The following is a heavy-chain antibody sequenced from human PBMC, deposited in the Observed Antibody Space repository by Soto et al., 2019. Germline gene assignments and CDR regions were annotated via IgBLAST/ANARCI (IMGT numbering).Heavy chain of an antibody. J-gene: IGHJ6*04. CDR2: INSDGSST. CDR1: GFTFSSYW. D-gene: IGHD5-12*01. V-gene: IGHV3-74*01. Sequence: EVQLVESGGGLVQPGGSLRLSCAASGFTFSSYWMHWVRQAPGKGLLWVSRINSDGSSTSHADSVKGRFTISRDNIKNTLYLQMNSLRAEDTAVYYCAKGGSVLMDVWGKGTTVTVSS. CDR3: AKGGSVLMDV.